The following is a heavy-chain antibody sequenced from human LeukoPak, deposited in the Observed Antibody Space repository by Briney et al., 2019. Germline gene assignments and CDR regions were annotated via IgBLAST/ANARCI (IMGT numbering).Heavy chain of an antibody. CDR2: ISSSSYI. CDR3: ARGGQDIVVVPAATQRYYYYYMDV. D-gene: IGHD2-2*01. Sequence: GGSLRLSCAASGFTFSSYSMNWVRQAPGKGLEWVSSISSSSYIYYADSEKGRFTISRDNAKNSLYLQMNSLRAEDTAVYYCARGGQDIVVVPAATQRYYYYYMDVWGKGTTVTVSS. V-gene: IGHV3-21*01. CDR1: GFTFSSYS. J-gene: IGHJ6*03.